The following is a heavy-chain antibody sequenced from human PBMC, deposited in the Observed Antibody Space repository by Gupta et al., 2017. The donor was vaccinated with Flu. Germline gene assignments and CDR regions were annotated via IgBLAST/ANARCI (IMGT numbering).Heavy chain of an antibody. CDR1: GFSLSTNRVG. J-gene: IGHJ2*01. CDR3: AHTRRSNGYWYFDL. Sequence: QITLKESGPTLVKPTQTLTLTCSFSGFSLSTNRVGVGWIRQPPGKALEWLALIYWDDDKRYSPSLNSRLTISKDTSKNQVVLTMTNMDPGDTATYYCAHTRRSNGYWYFDLWGRGSPVSVSS. D-gene: IGHD1-26*01. CDR2: IYWDDDK. V-gene: IGHV2-5*02.